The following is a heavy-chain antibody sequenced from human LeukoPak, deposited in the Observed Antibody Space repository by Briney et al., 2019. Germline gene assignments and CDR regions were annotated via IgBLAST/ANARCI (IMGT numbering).Heavy chain of an antibody. CDR3: ARASYSYDINGWVPFDY. CDR2: IYTSGST. Sequence: SETLSLTCTVSGGSISSYYWSWIRQPPGKGLEWIGYIYTSGSTNYNPSLKSRVTISGDTSKNQFSLRLSSVTAADTAGYYCARASYSYDINGWVPFDYWGQGTLVTVSS. J-gene: IGHJ4*02. D-gene: IGHD3-22*01. CDR1: GGSISSYY. V-gene: IGHV4-4*08.